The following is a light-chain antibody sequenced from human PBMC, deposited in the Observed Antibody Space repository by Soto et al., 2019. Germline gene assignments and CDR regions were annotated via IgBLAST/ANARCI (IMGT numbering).Light chain of an antibody. J-gene: IGKJ1*01. CDR2: AAS. Sequence: AIRMTQSPSSLSASTGDRVTITCRASQGISSYLAWYQQKPGKAPKLLIYAASTLQSGVPSRFSGSGSGTDCTLTVSCLQSEDFATYYCQQYYSYPRTFGKGTKVEIK. V-gene: IGKV1-8*01. CDR1: QGISSY. CDR3: QQYYSYPRT.